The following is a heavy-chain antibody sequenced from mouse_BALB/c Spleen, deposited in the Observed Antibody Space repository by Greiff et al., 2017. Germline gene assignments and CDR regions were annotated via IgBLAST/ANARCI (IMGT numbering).Heavy chain of an antibody. CDR1: GYSITSGYY. V-gene: IGHV3-6*02. Sequence: EVQLQQSGPGLVKPSQSLSLTCSVTGYSITSGYYWNWIRQFPGNKLEWMGYISYDGSNNYNPSLKNRISITRDTSKNQFFLKLNSVTTEDTATYYCARVGYYGSSRYYYAMDYWGQGTSVTVSS. CDR3: ARVGYYGSSRYYYAMDY. D-gene: IGHD1-1*01. J-gene: IGHJ4*01. CDR2: ISYDGSN.